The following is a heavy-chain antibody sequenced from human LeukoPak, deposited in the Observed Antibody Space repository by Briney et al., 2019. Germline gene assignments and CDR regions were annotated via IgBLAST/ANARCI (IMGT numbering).Heavy chain of an antibody. D-gene: IGHD1-26*01. CDR2: IRYDGSNK. CDR3: AKDPYSGSYYFDY. CDR1: GFTFSSYG. V-gene: IGHV3-30*02. Sequence: GGSLRLSCAASGFTFSSYGMHWVRQAPGKGLEWVAFIRYDGSNKYYADSVKGRFTISRDNSKNTLYLQMNSLRAEDTAVYYCAKDPYSGSYYFDYWGQGTLVTVSS. J-gene: IGHJ4*02.